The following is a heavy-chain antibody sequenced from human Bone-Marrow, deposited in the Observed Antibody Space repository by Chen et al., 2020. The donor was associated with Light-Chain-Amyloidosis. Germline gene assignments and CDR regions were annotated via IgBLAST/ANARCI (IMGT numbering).Heavy chain of an antibody. CDR3: VRGLRGTGDYGGFVFDY. V-gene: IGHV3-48*01. CDR1: GFTFSTYN. J-gene: IGHJ4*02. D-gene: IGHD4-17*01. Sequence: EVQLVESGGGLVQPGGSLRLSCAASGFTFSTYNMNWVRQAPGKGLEWLSYISSLGLTIYSADTVKGRFTISRDNAKDSLYLQMNSLRAEDTAVYYCVRGLRGTGDYGGFVFDYWGQGTLVTVSS. CDR2: ISSLGLTI.